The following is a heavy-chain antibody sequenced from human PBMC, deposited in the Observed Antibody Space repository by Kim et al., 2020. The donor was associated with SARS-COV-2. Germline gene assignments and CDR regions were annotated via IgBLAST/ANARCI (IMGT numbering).Heavy chain of an antibody. CDR3: ARTHKGGSYLLDAVYYYYGMDV. V-gene: IGHV3-48*03. Sequence: GGSLRLSCAASGFTFSSYEMNWVRQAPGKGLEWVSYISSSGSTIYYADSVKGRFTISRDNAKNSLYLQMNSLRAEDTAVYYCARTHKGGSYLLDAVYYYYGMDVWGQGTTVIVSS. CDR2: ISSSGSTI. J-gene: IGHJ6*02. D-gene: IGHD1-26*01. CDR1: GFTFSSYE.